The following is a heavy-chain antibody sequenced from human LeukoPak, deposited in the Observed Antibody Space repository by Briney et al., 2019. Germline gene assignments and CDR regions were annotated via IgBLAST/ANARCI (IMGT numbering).Heavy chain of an antibody. J-gene: IGHJ6*03. CDR3: ARSPSLVIPAGPINYYYYMDV. D-gene: IGHD2-2*01. Sequence: GGSLRLSCAASGFTFSNHWMNWVRQAPGKGLVWVSRINTDGSSTTYADSVKGRFTISRDNSKNTLSLQMNSLRAEDTAVYYCARSPSLVIPAGPINYYYYMDVWGKGTTVTVSS. CDR2: INTDGSST. CDR1: GFTFSNHW. V-gene: IGHV3-74*01.